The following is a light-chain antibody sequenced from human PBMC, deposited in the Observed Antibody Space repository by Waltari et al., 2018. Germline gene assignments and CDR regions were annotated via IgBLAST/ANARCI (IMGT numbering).Light chain of an antibody. J-gene: IGKJ4*01. CDR2: GST. CDR3: HQYNSFPPT. CDR1: QGIAYY. Sequence: DIQMTQSPSSLSASVGDSVTITCRASQGIAYYVAWFQQKPGRAPKPLIFGSTTLLSGVPSRFRGSGSGTFFTLTISDLQPVDFATYSCHQYNSFPPTFGGGTKV. V-gene: IGKV1-16*01.